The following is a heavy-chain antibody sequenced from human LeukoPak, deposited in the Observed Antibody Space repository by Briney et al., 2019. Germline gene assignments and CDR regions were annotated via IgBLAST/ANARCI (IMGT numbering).Heavy chain of an antibody. CDR3: AKVVYYGSGRYHDAFDI. V-gene: IGHV3-21*04. CDR1: GFTFSSYS. J-gene: IGHJ3*02. CDR2: ISSSSSYI. D-gene: IGHD3-10*01. Sequence: GGSLRLSCAASGFTFSSYSMNWVRQAPGKGLEWVSSISSSSSYIYYADSVKGRFTISRDNSKNTLYLQMNSLRAEDTAVYYCAKVVYYGSGRYHDAFDIWGQGTMVTVSS.